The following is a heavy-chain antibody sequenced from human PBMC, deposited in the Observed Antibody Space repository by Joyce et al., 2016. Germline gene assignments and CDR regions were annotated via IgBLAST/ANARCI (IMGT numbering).Heavy chain of an antibody. V-gene: IGHV1-46*01. D-gene: IGHD3-16*01. Sequence: VQLVQSGAEVKRPGASVRVSCKASGYTFTRYYMHWVRQAPGQGLEWMGIINAVNDDTSYAQKFQGRFTMTRDTSTSTLYMDLSSLRSDDTAVYYCAREFFGSGMDVWGQGTTVTVSS. J-gene: IGHJ6*02. CDR2: INAVNDDT. CDR3: AREFFGSGMDV. CDR1: GYTFTRYY.